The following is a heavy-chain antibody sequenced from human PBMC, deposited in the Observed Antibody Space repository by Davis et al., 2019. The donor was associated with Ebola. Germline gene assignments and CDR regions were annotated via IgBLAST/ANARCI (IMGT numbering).Heavy chain of an antibody. D-gene: IGHD4-11*01. CDR2: MNPNSGNT. J-gene: IGHJ6*03. Sequence: ASVKVSCKASGYTFTSYYMHWVRQATGQGLEWMGWMNPNSGNTGYAQEFQGRVTMTRDTSISTAYMELRSLRSDDTAVYYCARGTTVTTDPHYYYMDVWGKGTTVTVSS. CDR1: GYTFTSYY. CDR3: ARGTTVTTDPHYYYMDV. V-gene: IGHV1-8*02.